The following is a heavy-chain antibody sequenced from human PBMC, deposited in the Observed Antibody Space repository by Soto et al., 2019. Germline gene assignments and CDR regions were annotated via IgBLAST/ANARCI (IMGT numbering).Heavy chain of an antibody. J-gene: IGHJ4*02. CDR3: ARVGGFGELFRGVDY. CDR2: IWYDGSNK. D-gene: IGHD3-10*01. CDR1: GFTFSSYG. V-gene: IGHV3-33*01. Sequence: QVQLVESGGGVVQPGRSLRLSCAASGFTFSSYGIHWVRQAPGKGLEWVALIWYDGSNKYYADSVKGRFTISRDNSKNTLYLQMNSLRAEDTAVYYCARVGGFGELFRGVDYWGQGTLVTVSS.